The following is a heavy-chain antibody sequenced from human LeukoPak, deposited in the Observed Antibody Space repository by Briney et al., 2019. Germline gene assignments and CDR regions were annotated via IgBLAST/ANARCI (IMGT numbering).Heavy chain of an antibody. J-gene: IGHJ4*02. Sequence: SQTLSLTCAISGDSVSSNSATWNWIRLSPSRGLEWLGRTYYRSRWYNDYAVSVQSRIIINPDTSKNQFSLQLDSVTPEDTALYYCARAWPHFDYWGQGTLVTVSS. CDR2: TYYRSRWYN. CDR1: GDSVSSNSAT. V-gene: IGHV6-1*01. CDR3: ARAWPHFDY.